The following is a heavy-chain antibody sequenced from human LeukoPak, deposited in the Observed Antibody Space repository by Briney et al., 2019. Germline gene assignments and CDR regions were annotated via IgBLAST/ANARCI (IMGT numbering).Heavy chain of an antibody. D-gene: IGHD2-15*01. V-gene: IGHV1-2*02. CDR1: GYTFTGYY. CDR3: ARDPLGYCSGGSCYGYYYYGMDV. J-gene: IGHJ6*02. CDR2: INPNSGGT. Sequence: ASVKVSCKASGYTFTGYYMHWVRQAPGQGLEWMGWINPNSGGTNYAQKFQGRVTVTRDTSISTAYMELSRLRSDDTAVYYCARDPLGYCSGGSCYGYYYYGMDVWGQGTTVTVSS.